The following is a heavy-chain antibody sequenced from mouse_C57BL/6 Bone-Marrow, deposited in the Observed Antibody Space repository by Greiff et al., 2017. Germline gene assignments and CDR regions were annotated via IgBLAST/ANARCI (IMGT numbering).Heavy chain of an antibody. V-gene: IGHV1-55*01. CDR2: IYPGSGST. Sequence: QVQLQQPGAELVKPGASVKMSCKASGYTFTSYWITWVKQRPGQGLEWVGDIYPGSGSTNYNEKFKSKATLTVDTSSSTASMQLSSLTSEDSAVYFYAGNLIAWFAYWGQGTLVTVSA. CDR3: AGNLIAWFAY. J-gene: IGHJ3*01. CDR1: GYTFTSYW.